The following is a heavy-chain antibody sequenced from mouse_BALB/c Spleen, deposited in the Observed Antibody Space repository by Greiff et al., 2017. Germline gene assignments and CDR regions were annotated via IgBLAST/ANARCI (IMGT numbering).Heavy chain of an antibody. Sequence: VQLVESGPGLVAPSRSLSITCTVSGFSLTGYGVNWVRQPPGKGLEWLGMIWGDGSTDYNSALKSRLSISKDNSKSQVFLKMNSLQTDDTARYYCARDNYYGSSASMDYWGQGTSVTVSS. D-gene: IGHD1-1*01. V-gene: IGHV2-6-7*01. CDR2: IWGDGST. J-gene: IGHJ4*01. CDR3: ARDNYYGSSASMDY. CDR1: GFSLTGYG.